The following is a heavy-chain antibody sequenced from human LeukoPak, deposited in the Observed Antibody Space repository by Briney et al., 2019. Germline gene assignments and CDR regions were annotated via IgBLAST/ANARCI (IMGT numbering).Heavy chain of an antibody. J-gene: IGHJ4*02. CDR3: ARDQDRYGSGSYGLDPFDY. Sequence: GASVKVSCKASGYTFTSYYMHWVRQAPGQGLEWMGWISAYNGNTNYAQKLQGRVTMTTDTSTSTAYMELRSLRSDDTAVYYCARDQDRYGSGSYGLDPFDYWGQGTLVTVSS. V-gene: IGHV1-18*04. CDR2: ISAYNGNT. CDR1: GYTFTSYY. D-gene: IGHD3-10*01.